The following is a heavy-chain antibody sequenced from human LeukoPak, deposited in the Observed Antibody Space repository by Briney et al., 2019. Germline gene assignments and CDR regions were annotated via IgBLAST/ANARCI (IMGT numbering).Heavy chain of an antibody. J-gene: IGHJ4*02. CDR3: ARDDSSGYEAY. D-gene: IGHD3-22*01. CDR1: GFTFSSSG. CDR2: ISGSGST. V-gene: IGHV3-23*01. Sequence: PGGSLRLSCAASGFTFSSSGMSWVRQAPGKGLEWVSSISGSGSTYYADSVKGRFIISRDNSKNMLYLQMNSLRVEDTAVYYCARDDSSGYEAYWGQGTLVTVSS.